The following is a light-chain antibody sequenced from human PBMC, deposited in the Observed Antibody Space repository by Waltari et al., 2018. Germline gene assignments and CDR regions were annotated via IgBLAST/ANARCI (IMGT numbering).Light chain of an antibody. CDR3: QQSYSTPRT. V-gene: IGKV1-39*01. CDR1: QSISSS. J-gene: IGKJ1*01. CDR2: AAS. Sequence: DIQMTQSPSSLSASVGDRVTITCRASQSISSSLNWYQQQPGKSPKLLIYAASSLQSGVPSRFSGSGSGTDFTLTISSLQPEDFATYYCQQSYSTPRTFGQGTKVEIK.